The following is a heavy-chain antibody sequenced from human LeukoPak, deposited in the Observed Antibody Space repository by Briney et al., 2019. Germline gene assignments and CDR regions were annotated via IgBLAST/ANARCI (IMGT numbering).Heavy chain of an antibody. CDR1: GGSFSGYY. V-gene: IGHV4-34*01. CDR2: INHSGST. Sequence: PSETLFLTCVVYGGSFSGYYWSWIRQPPGKGLEWIGEINHSGSTNYNPSLKSRVTISVDTSENQFSLELASVTAADTAVYYCVRDRPSYDFWSGYYYEGLEYWGQGTLVTVSS. CDR3: VRDRPSYDFWSGYYYEGLEY. D-gene: IGHD3-3*01. J-gene: IGHJ4*02.